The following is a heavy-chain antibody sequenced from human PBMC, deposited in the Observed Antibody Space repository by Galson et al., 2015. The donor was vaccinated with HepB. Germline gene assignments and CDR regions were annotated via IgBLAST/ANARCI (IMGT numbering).Heavy chain of an antibody. CDR3: ARGGTGSDY. J-gene: IGHJ4*02. Sequence: SVKVSCKASGSTFTSYVISWVRQAPGQGLKWLGRISGYNGHTNYAQNLQNKVTMTTDTSTSTAYLELRRLKSDDTAIYYCARGGTGSDYWGQGTLVTVSS. V-gene: IGHV1-18*04. CDR2: ISGYNGHT. D-gene: IGHD6-19*01. CDR1: GSTFTSYV.